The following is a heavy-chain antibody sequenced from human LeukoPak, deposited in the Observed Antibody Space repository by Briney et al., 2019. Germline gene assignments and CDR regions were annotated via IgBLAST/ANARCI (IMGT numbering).Heavy chain of an antibody. CDR1: GGSISSGGYY. D-gene: IGHD3-3*01. V-gene: IGHV4-30-2*01. J-gene: IGHJ5*02. CDR2: IYHSGST. Sequence: PSETLSLTCTVSGGSISSGGYYWSWIRQPPGKGLEWIGYIYHSGSTYYNPSLKSRVTISVDRSKNQFSLKLSSVTAADTAVYYCARAARYLELRFLEWPQWPFDPWGQGTLVTVSS. CDR3: ARAARYLELRFLEWPQWPFDP.